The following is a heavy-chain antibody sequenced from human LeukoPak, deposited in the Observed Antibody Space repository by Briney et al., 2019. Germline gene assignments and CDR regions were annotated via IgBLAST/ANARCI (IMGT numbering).Heavy chain of an antibody. D-gene: IGHD6-6*01. CDR2: IYYGGST. J-gene: IGHJ6*03. V-gene: IGHV4-59*01. CDR1: GGSISSYY. CDR3: ARVLKQLVRVSGYYYYMDV. Sequence: SETLSLTCTVSGGSISSYYWSWIRQPPGKGLEWIGYIYYGGSTNYNPSLKSRVTISVDTSKNQFSLKLSSVTAADTAVYYCARVLKQLVRVSGYYYYMDVWGKGTTVTVSS.